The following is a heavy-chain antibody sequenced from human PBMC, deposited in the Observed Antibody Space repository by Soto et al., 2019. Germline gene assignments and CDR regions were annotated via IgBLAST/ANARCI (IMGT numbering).Heavy chain of an antibody. Sequence: PSETLSLTCAVYGGSFSGYYWSWIRQPPGKGPEWIGEINHSGSTNYNPSLKSRVTISVDTSKNQFSLKLSSVPAADTAVYYCARAKGRAAPTPAYYYYYGMDVWGQGTTVTVSS. CDR2: INHSGST. D-gene: IGHD6-6*01. CDR1: GGSFSGYY. V-gene: IGHV4-34*01. CDR3: ARAKGRAAPTPAYYYYYGMDV. J-gene: IGHJ6*02.